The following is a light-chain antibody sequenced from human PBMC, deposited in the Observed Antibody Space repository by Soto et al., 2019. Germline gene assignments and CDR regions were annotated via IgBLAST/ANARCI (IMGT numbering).Light chain of an antibody. J-gene: IGLJ1*01. Sequence: QAVVTQPPSVSGAPGQRVTISCTGSSSNIAAVYDVHWYQQLPGTAPKLLIYGNSNRPSGVPDRFSGSKSGTSASLAITGLQAEDEADYYCQSYDSSLSGYVFGTGTKVTVL. CDR1: SSNIAAVYD. V-gene: IGLV1-40*01. CDR2: GNS. CDR3: QSYDSSLSGYV.